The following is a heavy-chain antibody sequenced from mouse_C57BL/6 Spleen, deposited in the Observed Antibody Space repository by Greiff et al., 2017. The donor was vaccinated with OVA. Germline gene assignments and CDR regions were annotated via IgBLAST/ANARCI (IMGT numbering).Heavy chain of an antibody. Sequence: QVQLQQPGAELVRPGSSVKLSCKASGYTFTSYWMHWVKQRPIQGLEWIGNIYPSDSETHYNQKFKDKATLTVDKSSSTAYMQLSSLTSEDSAVYYCAREAMDGNYGGFAYWGQGTLVTVSA. CDR3: AREAMDGNYGGFAY. V-gene: IGHV1-52*01. J-gene: IGHJ3*01. D-gene: IGHD2-1*01. CDR1: GYTFTSYW. CDR2: IYPSDSET.